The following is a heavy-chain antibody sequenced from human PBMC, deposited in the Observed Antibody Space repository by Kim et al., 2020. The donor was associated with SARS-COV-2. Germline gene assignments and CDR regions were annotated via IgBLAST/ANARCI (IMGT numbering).Heavy chain of an antibody. CDR1: GGSVSSGSYY. CDR3: ARDVHYYDSSGYAYYYYYGMDV. J-gene: IGHJ6*02. V-gene: IGHV4-61*01. D-gene: IGHD3-22*01. Sequence: SETLSLTCTVSGGSVSSGSYYWSWIRQPPGKGLEWIGYIYYSGSTNYNPSLKSRVTISVDTSKNQFSLKLSSVTAADTAVYYCARDVHYYDSSGYAYYYYYGMDVWGQGTTVTVSS. CDR2: IYYSGST.